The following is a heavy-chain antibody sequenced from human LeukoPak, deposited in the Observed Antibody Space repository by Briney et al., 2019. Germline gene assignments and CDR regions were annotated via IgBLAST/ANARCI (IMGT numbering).Heavy chain of an antibody. CDR1: GYTFTGYY. CDR2: INPNSGGT. CDR3: ARDKVLRGVNTIFSGHYYYMDV. Sequence: GASVKVSCKASGYTFTGYYMHWVRQAPGQGLEWMGWINPNSGGTNYAQKFQGRVTMTRDTSTSTAYMELSRLRSDDTAVYYCARDKVLRGVNTIFSGHYYYMDVWGKGTTVTISS. J-gene: IGHJ6*03. V-gene: IGHV1-2*02. D-gene: IGHD3-9*01.